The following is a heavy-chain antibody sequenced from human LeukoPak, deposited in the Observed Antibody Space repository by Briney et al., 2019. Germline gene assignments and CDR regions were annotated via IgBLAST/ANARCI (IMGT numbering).Heavy chain of an antibody. D-gene: IGHD4-17*01. V-gene: IGHV3-74*01. CDR2: INSDGSST. Sequence: GGSLRLSCAASGFTFSSYWMHWVRQAPGKGLVWVSRINSDGSSTSYADSVKGRSTISRDNAKNTLYLQMNSLRAEDTAVYYCARDYGDRGPFDYWGQGTLVTVSS. CDR1: GFTFSSYW. CDR3: ARDYGDRGPFDY. J-gene: IGHJ4*02.